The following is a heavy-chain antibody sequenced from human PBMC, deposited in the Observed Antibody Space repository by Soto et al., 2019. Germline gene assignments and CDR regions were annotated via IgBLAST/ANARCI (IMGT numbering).Heavy chain of an antibody. CDR2: INHSGNT. CDR1: GGSFSGYY. V-gene: IGHV4-34*01. D-gene: IGHD5-12*01. Sequence: SETLSLTCAVYGGSFSGYYWSWIRQPPGKGLEWIGEINHSGNTNYNPSLKSGVTRSVDTSKNQFSLKLSSVTAADTAVYYCARVGSDGFVDYWGQGTLVTVSS. CDR3: ARVGSDGFVDY. J-gene: IGHJ4*02.